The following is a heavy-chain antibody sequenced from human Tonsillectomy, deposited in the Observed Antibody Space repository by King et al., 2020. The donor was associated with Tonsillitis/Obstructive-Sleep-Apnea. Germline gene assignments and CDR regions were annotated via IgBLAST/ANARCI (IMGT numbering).Heavy chain of an antibody. D-gene: IGHD2-15*01. V-gene: IGHV4-34*01. CDR2: INHSGST. Sequence: VQLQQWGAGLLKPSETLSLTCAVYGGSFSGYYWSWIRQPPGKGLEWIGEINHSGSTNYNPSLKSRVTISVDTSKNQFSLKLSSVTAADTAVYYCAGVAATLLGRNFDYWGQGTLVTVSS. CDR3: AGVAATLLGRNFDY. CDR1: GGSFSGYY. J-gene: IGHJ4*02.